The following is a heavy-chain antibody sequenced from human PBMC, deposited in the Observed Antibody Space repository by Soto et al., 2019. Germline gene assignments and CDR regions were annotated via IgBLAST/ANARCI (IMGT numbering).Heavy chain of an antibody. CDR3: ARGRGTAHPFDP. Sequence: QVHLVQSGAEVKKPGDSVKVSCKASGYSFTSQGISWLRQAPGQGLEWMGWISTQNGKTQYAQKVQGGVTMTSDTSTTTAYLELRSLRSDDTAVYYCARGRGTAHPFDPWGQGTLVTVSS. V-gene: IGHV1-18*01. D-gene: IGHD1-1*01. J-gene: IGHJ5*02. CDR2: ISTQNGKT. CDR1: GYSFTSQG.